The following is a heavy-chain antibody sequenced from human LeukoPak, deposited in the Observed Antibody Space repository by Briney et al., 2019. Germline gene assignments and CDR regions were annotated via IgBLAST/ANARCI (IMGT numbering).Heavy chain of an antibody. CDR2: ISSSSSTI. CDR3: AISRVGGIDY. V-gene: IGHV3-48*04. Sequence: QAGGSLRLSCAASGFTVSSNEMNWVRQAPGKGLEWVSYISSSSSTIYYADSVKGRFTISRDNAKNSLYLQMNSLRAEDTAVYYCAISRVGGIDYWGQGTLVTVSS. D-gene: IGHD1-26*01. J-gene: IGHJ4*02. CDR1: GFTVSSNE.